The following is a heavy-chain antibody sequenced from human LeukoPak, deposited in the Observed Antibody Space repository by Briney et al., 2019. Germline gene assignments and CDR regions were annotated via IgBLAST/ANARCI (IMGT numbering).Heavy chain of an antibody. D-gene: IGHD5-12*01. J-gene: IGHJ5*02. V-gene: IGHV1-18*01. Sequence: GASVKVSCKASGYTFTSYGISWVRQAPGQGLEWMGWISAYNGNTNYAQKLQGRVTMTTDTSTTTAYMELSSLRSEDTAVYYCARVGDDIVAGGSWFDPWGQGTLVTVSP. CDR1: GYTFTSYG. CDR2: ISAYNGNT. CDR3: ARVGDDIVAGGSWFDP.